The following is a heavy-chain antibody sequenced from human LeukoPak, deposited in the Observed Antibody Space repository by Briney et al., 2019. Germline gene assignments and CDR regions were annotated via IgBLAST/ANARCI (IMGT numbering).Heavy chain of an antibody. CDR3: ARDPGGYSSIDY. CDR2: ISTSSSTK. D-gene: IGHD5-18*01. J-gene: IGHJ4*02. Sequence: QPGGSLRLSCAASGFTFCSYDMNWVRQAPGKGLEWVSYISTSSSTKYYADSVKGRFTISRDNAKNSLYLQMNSLRVEDTAVYYCARDPGGYSSIDYWGQGTLVTVSS. CDR1: GFTFCSYD. V-gene: IGHV3-48*01.